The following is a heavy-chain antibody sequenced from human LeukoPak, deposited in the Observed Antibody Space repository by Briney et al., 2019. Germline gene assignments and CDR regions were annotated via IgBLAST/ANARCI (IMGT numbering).Heavy chain of an antibody. CDR2: IYYSGST. J-gene: IGHJ3*02. CDR3: ARVSTMIVVGPPAFDI. CDR1: GGSISSHY. D-gene: IGHD3-22*01. Sequence: SETLSLTCTVSGGSISSHYWSWIRQPPGKGLEWIGYIYYSGSTNYNPSLKSRVTISVGTSKNQFSLKLSSVTAADTAVYYCARVSTMIVVGPPAFDIWGQGTMVTVSS. V-gene: IGHV4-59*11.